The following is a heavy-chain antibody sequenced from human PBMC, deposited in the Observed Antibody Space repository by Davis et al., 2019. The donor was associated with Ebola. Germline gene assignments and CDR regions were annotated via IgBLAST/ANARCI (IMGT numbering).Heavy chain of an antibody. CDR3: ARARKDYYEASGYCDY. J-gene: IGHJ4*02. D-gene: IGHD3-22*01. CDR2: ISYDGSDK. Sequence: PGGSLRLSCAASGFTFSSYAMHWVRQAPGKGLEWVALISYDGSDKYYADSAKGRFTISRDNSKDTLYLQINSLRVEDTAMYYCARARKDYYEASGYCDYWGQGTLVTVSS. CDR1: GFTFSSYA. V-gene: IGHV3-30-3*01.